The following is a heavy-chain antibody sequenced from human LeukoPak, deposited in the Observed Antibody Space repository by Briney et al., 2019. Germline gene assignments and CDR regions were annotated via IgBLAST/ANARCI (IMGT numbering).Heavy chain of an antibody. CDR2: IYYSGST. V-gene: IGHV4-39*01. D-gene: IGHD6-19*01. J-gene: IGHJ4*02. Sequence: SETLSLTRTVSGGSISSSSYYWGWIRQPPGKGLEWIGSIYYSGSTYYNPSLKSRVTISVDTSKNQFSLKLSSVTAADTAVYYCARQAAGIDYWGQGTLVTVSS. CDR1: GGSISSSSYY. CDR3: ARQAAGIDY.